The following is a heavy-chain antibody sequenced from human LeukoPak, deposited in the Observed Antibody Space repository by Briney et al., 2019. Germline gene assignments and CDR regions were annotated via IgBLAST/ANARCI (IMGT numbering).Heavy chain of an antibody. CDR2: IIPIFGTA. CDR1: GGTFSSYA. J-gene: IGHJ4*02. D-gene: IGHD3-10*01. V-gene: IGHV1-69*13. Sequence: GASVKVSCKASGGTFSSYAIRWVRQAPGQGLEWMGGIIPIFGTAKYAQKFQGRVTITADESTSTAYMELSSLRSEDTAVYYCARYYGSGSYYNPGPFDYWGQGTLVTVSS. CDR3: ARYYGSGSYYNPGPFDY.